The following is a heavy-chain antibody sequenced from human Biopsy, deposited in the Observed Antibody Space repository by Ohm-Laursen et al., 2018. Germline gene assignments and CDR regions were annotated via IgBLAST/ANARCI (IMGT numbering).Heavy chain of an antibody. CDR1: GGTFINYA. CDR2: IIPMFGTA. CDR3: TRGPHSGSHSCFDY. J-gene: IGHJ4*02. Sequence: SANASCKVSGGTFINYATSWGRQAPGQGLEWMGGIIPMFGTANYAQMFQGKVTISADESTSTSYMELSSLTTEDTAIYYCTRGPHSGSHSCFDYWGRGTLVTVS. D-gene: IGHD1-26*01. V-gene: IGHV1-69*13.